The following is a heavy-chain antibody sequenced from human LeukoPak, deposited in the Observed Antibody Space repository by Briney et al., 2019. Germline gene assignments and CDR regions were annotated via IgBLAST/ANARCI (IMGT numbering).Heavy chain of an antibody. CDR1: GFTFDDYA. Sequence: GGSLRLSCAASGFTFDDYAMHWVRQAPGKGLEWVSGISWNSGSIGYADSVKGRFTISRDNAKNSLYLQVNSLRVEDTAVYHCARQFGSGTYLFDYWGQGTLVTVSS. J-gene: IGHJ4*02. CDR2: ISWNSGSI. CDR3: ARQFGSGTYLFDY. D-gene: IGHD3-10*01. V-gene: IGHV3-9*01.